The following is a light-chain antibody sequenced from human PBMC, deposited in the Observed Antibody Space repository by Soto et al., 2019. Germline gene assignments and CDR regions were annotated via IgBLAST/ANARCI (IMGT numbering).Light chain of an antibody. CDR3: QTWGTPRVV. CDR2: LNSDGSH. V-gene: IGLV4-69*01. J-gene: IGLJ2*01. CDR1: SGHSSYA. Sequence: QLVLTQSPSASASLGASVKLTCTLSSGHSSYAIAWHQQQPEKGPRYLMKLNSDGSHSKGDGIPDRFSGSSSGAERYLTISSLQSEDEADYYCQTWGTPRVVFGGGTQLTVL.